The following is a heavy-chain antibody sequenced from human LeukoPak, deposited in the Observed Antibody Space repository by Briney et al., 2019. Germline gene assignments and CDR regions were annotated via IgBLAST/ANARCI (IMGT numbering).Heavy chain of an antibody. Sequence: PGGSLRLSCGASGFIFDAYGMAWVRHAPGKGQEWVAGMNWNGESRGYADFVKGRFTISRDNAKNSLQLQMSSLRPEDTAFYYCARVTGYYFYIDLWGNGTTVTVSS. J-gene: IGHJ6*03. CDR3: ARVTGYYFYIDL. CDR1: GFIFDAYG. V-gene: IGHV3-20*04. CDR2: MNWNGESR.